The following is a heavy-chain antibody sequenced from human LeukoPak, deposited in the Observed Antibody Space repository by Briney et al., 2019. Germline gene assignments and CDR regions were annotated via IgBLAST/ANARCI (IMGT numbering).Heavy chain of an antibody. V-gene: IGHV4-59*08. D-gene: IGHD1-7*01. CDR1: GGSIITTYY. CDR3: ASFSNWYWMY. J-gene: IGHJ4*02. Sequence: SETLSLTCTVSGGSIITTYYWSWIRQPPGKGLEWIEYIYYTGSTNYNPSLKSRVTISLDTSKNQFSLRLSSVTAADTAMYYCASFSNWYWMYWGQGTLVTVSS. CDR2: IYYTGST.